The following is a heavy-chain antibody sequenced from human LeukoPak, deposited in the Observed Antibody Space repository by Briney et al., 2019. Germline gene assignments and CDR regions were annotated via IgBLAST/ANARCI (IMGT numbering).Heavy chain of an antibody. V-gene: IGHV1-24*01. D-gene: IGHD4-17*01. CDR3: ATRNFGHYGAFDI. CDR2: LDPEDGEA. CDR1: GYTLSDFA. Sequence: ASVKVSCKVSGYTLSDFAMHWVRQAPGKGLEWMGGLDPEDGEAIYAQPLQGRVTMTEDTSSDTAYMVLSSLRSEDTAVYYCATRNFGHYGAFDIWGQGTMVTVSS. J-gene: IGHJ3*02.